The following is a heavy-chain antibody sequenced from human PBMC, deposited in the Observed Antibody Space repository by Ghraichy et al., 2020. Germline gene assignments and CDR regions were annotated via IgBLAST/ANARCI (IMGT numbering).Heavy chain of an antibody. J-gene: IGHJ4*02. Sequence: SETLSLTCTVSGGSISSGGYYWSWIRQHPGKGLEWIGYIYYSGSTYYNPSLKSRVTISVDTSKNQFSLKLSSVTAADTAVYYCASYVMVRGGYCFLDWGQGTLVTVSS. D-gene: IGHD3-10*01. CDR2: IYYSGST. CDR3: ASYVMVRGGYCFLD. CDR1: GGSISSGGYY. V-gene: IGHV4-31*03.